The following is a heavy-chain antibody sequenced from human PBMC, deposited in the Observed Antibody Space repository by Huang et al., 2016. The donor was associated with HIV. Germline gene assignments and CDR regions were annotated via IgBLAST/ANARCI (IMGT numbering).Heavy chain of an antibody. V-gene: IGHV1-18*01. J-gene: IGHJ6*03. Sequence: QVQLVQSGAEVKKPGASVKVSCKASGYTFSSFGTSWVRQAPEQGLEWGGWTSVSDGNTKLAQKFQATLTMTTDPPTSPAYMELRSLRSDDTAVYYCARGGGIQLWLLGYYYMDVWGNGTTVTVSS. CDR1: GYTFSSFG. CDR3: ARGGGIQLWLLGYYYMDV. CDR2: TSVSDGNT. D-gene: IGHD5-18*01.